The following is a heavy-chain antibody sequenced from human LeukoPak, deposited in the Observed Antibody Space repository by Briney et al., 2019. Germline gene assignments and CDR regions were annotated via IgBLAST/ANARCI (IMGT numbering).Heavy chain of an antibody. CDR2: ISHDGKER. V-gene: IGHV3-30*18. Sequence: PGVSLRLSCAASGFTVSAYAMHWVRQAPGKGLEWAAVISHDGKERYYGGPAKGRFTISRDNSKNTLYFQMNTVRTEDTAMYYCAKGVHGSRSTSFADFWGQGTLVTVSS. J-gene: IGHJ4*02. CDR3: AKGVHGSRSTSFADF. D-gene: IGHD3-10*01. CDR1: GFTVSAYA.